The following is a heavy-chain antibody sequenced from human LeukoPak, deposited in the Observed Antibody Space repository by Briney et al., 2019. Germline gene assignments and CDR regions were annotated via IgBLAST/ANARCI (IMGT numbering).Heavy chain of an antibody. CDR2: FYRGDST. V-gene: IGHV3-53*01. Sequence: GGSLRLSCAASGFTVSSSYMYWVRQAPGKGLEWVSFFYRGDSTYYAESVRGRFTISRDNSENTVYLQMNNLRGEDTAIYYCAGRITGYSSGYVFWGQGTLVTVSS. D-gene: IGHD5-18*01. CDR3: AGRITGYSSGYVF. J-gene: IGHJ4*02. CDR1: GFTVSSSY.